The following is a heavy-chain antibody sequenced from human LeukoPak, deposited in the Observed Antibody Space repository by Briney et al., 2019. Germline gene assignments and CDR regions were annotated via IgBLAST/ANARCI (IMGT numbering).Heavy chain of an antibody. CDR3: ARDRRVDGTFDY. Sequence: ASVKVSCKASGYTFTSYGMHWVRQAPGQRLEWMGWINAGNGNTKYSQKFQGRVTITRDTSASTAYMELSSLRSEDTAVYYCARDRRVDGTFDYWGQGTLVTVSS. CDR1: GYTFTSYG. J-gene: IGHJ4*02. D-gene: IGHD5-12*01. V-gene: IGHV1-3*01. CDR2: INAGNGNT.